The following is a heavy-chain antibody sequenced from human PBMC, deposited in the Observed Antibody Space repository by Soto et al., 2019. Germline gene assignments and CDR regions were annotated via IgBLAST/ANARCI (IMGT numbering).Heavy chain of an antibody. CDR1: GFTFSSYA. Sequence: GGSLRLSCAASGFTFSSYAMSWVRQAPGKGLEWVSAISGSGGSTYYADSVKGRFTISRDNSKNTLYLQMNSLRAEDTAVYYGAKDSYYYDSSGYYNFWGQGTLVTVSS. CDR3: AKDSYYYDSSGYYNF. J-gene: IGHJ4*02. CDR2: ISGSGGST. V-gene: IGHV3-23*01. D-gene: IGHD3-22*01.